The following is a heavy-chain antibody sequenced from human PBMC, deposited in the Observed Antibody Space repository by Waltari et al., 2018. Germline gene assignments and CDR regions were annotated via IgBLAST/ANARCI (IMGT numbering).Heavy chain of an antibody. CDR1: GFTVSSKY. D-gene: IGHD3-22*01. Sequence: EVQLVESGGGLIQPGGSLRLSCAASGFTVSSKYMSWVRQAPGKGLEWVSILYSGGPTYYADSVKGRFTISRDTFKNTLFLQMNSLRDEDTAVYYCASENYSDRYFDLWGRGTLVTVSS. CDR3: ASENYSDRYFDL. V-gene: IGHV3-53*01. CDR2: LYSGGPT. J-gene: IGHJ2*01.